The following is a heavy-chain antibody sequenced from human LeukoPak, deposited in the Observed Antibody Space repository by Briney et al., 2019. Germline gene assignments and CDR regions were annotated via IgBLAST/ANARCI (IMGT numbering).Heavy chain of an antibody. CDR3: ATQVTGEAFDI. D-gene: IGHD3-16*01. V-gene: IGHV1-24*01. Sequence: GASVKVSCKVSGYTLTELSMHWVRQAPRKGLEWMGGFDPEDGETIYAQKFQGRVTMTEDTSTDTAYMELSNLRSEDTAVYYCATQVTGEAFDIWGQGTMVTVSS. CDR2: FDPEDGET. J-gene: IGHJ3*02. CDR1: GYTLTELS.